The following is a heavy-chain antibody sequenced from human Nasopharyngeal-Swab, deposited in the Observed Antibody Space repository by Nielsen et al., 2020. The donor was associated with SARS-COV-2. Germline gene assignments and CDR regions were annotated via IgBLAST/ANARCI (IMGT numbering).Heavy chain of an antibody. CDR1: GFTFSSYG. CDR3: AKDGSYWFDY. V-gene: IGHV3-30*18. J-gene: IGHJ4*02. CDR2: ISYDGSNK. Sequence: GGSLRLSCAASGFTFSSYGMHWVRQAPGKGLEWVAVISYDGSNKYYADSVKGRFTISRDNSKNTLYLQMNNLRAEDTAVYYCAKDGSYWFDYWGQGTLVAVSS. D-gene: IGHD1-26*01.